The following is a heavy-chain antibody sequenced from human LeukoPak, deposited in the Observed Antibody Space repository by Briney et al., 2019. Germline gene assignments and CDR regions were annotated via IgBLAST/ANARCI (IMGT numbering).Heavy chain of an antibody. CDR1: GGTFSSYA. D-gene: IGHD3-22*01. J-gene: IGHJ1*01. CDR3: ARDQTTIQYYYDSSGYPPGHFQH. Sequence: SVKVSCKASGGTFSSYAISWVRQAPGQGLEWMGRIIPILGIANYAQKFQGRVTITADKSTSTAYMELSSLRSEDTAVYYCARDQTTIQYYYDSSGYPPGHFQHWGQGTLVTVSS. V-gene: IGHV1-69*04. CDR2: IIPILGIA.